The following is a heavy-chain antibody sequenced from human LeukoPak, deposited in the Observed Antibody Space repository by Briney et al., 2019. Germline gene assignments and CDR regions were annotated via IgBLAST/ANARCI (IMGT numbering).Heavy chain of an antibody. Sequence: PGGSLRLSCAASGFTFNNHYMSWVRQAPGKGLEWVANINQDGSAKHYIDSVKGRFTISRDNAKKSVYLQMDSLRAEDTAVYYCARSLWPEDFWGQGTLVTVSS. J-gene: IGHJ4*02. CDR3: ARSLWPEDF. V-gene: IGHV3-7*01. CDR2: INQDGSAK. D-gene: IGHD2/OR15-2a*01. CDR1: GFTFNNHY.